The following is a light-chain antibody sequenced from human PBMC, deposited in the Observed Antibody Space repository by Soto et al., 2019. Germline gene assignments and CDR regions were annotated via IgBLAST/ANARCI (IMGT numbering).Light chain of an antibody. J-gene: IGKJ1*01. CDR1: QSIGNY. CDR2: DAS. Sequence: HMTQSPYTLSASVGDRVTITCRASQSIGNYLAWYQQKPGKAPRLLIYDASSLESGVPLRFSGSGSGTEFTLTISCLQPDDFATYYCQHYNSYLTFGQGTKVEIK. V-gene: IGKV1-5*01. CDR3: QHYNSYLT.